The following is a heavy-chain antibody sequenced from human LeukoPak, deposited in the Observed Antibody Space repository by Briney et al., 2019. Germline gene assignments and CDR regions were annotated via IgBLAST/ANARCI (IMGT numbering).Heavy chain of an antibody. CDR3: ASRGYCGGDCYDASDI. D-gene: IGHD2-21*01. Sequence: GGSLRLSCAASGFTFSSYAMSWVRQAPGKGLEWVSAISGSGGSTYYADSVKGRFTISRDNSKNTLYLQMNSLRAEDTAVYYCASRGYCGGDCYDASDIWGQGTMVTVSS. V-gene: IGHV3-23*01. CDR1: GFTFSSYA. J-gene: IGHJ3*02. CDR2: ISGSGGST.